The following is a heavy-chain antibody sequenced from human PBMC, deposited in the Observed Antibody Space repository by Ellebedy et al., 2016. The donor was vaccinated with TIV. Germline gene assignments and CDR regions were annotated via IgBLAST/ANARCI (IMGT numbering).Heavy chain of an antibody. Sequence: GGSLRLXCTGSGFTFGDYALTWFRQAPGKGLEWVGLIRNKAYGGTTEYAPSVKGRFSISRDDSKSIAYLQMDTLRPDDTAVYYCTRDWGPSGYTYSRFDFWGQGSLVTVSS. D-gene: IGHD5-18*01. CDR1: GFTFGDYA. J-gene: IGHJ4*02. CDR2: IRNKAYGGTT. CDR3: TRDWGPSGYTYSRFDF. V-gene: IGHV3-49*03.